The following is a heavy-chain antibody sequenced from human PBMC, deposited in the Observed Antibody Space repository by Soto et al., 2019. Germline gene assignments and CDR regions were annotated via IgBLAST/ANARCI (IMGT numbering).Heavy chain of an antibody. J-gene: IGHJ6*02. V-gene: IGHV3-33*06. CDR2: IWYDGSNK. CDR3: ANLWFGELFAQRDYYGMDV. Sequence: GGSLRLSCAASGFTFSSYGMHWVRQAPGKGLEWVAVIWYDGSNKYYADSVKGRFTISRDNSKNTLYLQMNSLRAEDTAVYYCANLWFGELFAQRDYYGMDVWGQGTTVTVSS. CDR1: GFTFSSYG. D-gene: IGHD3-10*01.